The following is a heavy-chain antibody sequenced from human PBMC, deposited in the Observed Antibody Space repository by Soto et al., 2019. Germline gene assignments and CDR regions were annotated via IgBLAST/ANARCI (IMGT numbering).Heavy chain of an antibody. CDR3: ARVAYYDFWSGYYTDGGMDV. CDR1: GYTFTGYY. CDR2: INPNSGGT. Sequence: ASVKVSCKXSGYTFTGYYMHWVRQAPGQGLEWMGWINPNSGGTNYAQKFQGRVTMTRDTSISTAYMELSRLRSDDTAVYYCARVAYYDFWSGYYTDGGMDVWGQGTTVTVSS. J-gene: IGHJ6*02. D-gene: IGHD3-3*01. V-gene: IGHV1-2*02.